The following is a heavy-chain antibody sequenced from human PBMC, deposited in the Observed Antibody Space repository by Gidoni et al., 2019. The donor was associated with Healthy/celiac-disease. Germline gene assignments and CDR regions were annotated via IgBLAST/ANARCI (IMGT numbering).Heavy chain of an antibody. CDR1: GFTFSSYA. V-gene: IGHV3-23*01. J-gene: IGHJ5*02. CDR3: AKVSSSSSDP. D-gene: IGHD6-13*01. Sequence: EVQLLESGGGLVKPGGSVCMSCGASGFTFSSYAMSWVRQAPGKGLEWVSAISGSGGSTYYADSVKGRFTISRDNSKNTLYLQMNSLRAEDTAVYYCAKVSSSSSDPWGQGTLVTVSS. CDR2: ISGSGGST.